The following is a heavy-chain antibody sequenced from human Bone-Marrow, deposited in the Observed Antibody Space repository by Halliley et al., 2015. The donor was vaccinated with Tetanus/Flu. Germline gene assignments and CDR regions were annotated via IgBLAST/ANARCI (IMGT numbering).Heavy chain of an antibody. J-gene: IGHJ4*02. V-gene: IGHV4-59*01. CDR2: IYYSGST. D-gene: IGHD3-16*01. CDR3: ARGLFTFGGAMDYFDY. CDR1: GGSINKYY. Sequence: TLSLTCTISGGSINKYYWSWIRQPPGKGLEWIGYIYYSGSTNYNPSLKSRVTISLDRSKNQVSLRLSSVTAADTAVYYCARGLFTFGGAMDYFDYWGQGTLVTVSS.